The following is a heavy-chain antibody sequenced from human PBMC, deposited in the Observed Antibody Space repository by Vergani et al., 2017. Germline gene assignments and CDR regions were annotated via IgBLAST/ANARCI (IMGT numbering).Heavy chain of an antibody. D-gene: IGHD1-1*01. V-gene: IGHV3-30*02. CDR1: GFTFRSHG. J-gene: IGHJ5*01. Sequence: VDLVESGGGLAQPGGSLRLSCAASGFTFRSHGMHWVRQAPGKGLEWVTYIRYDESRKYYGDSVKGRFTISRDNSANMLHLQANSLRAEDTAVYYCAKGKIETEGYNFELIFDSWGPGTQVTVSS. CDR2: IRYDESRK. CDR3: AKGKIETEGYNFELIFDS.